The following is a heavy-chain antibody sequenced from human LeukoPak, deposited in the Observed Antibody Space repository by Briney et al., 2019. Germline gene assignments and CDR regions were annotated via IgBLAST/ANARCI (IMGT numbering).Heavy chain of an antibody. CDR2: INHSGST. Sequence: SETLSLTCAVYGGSFSGYYWSGLRQPPGEGLEWIGEINHSGSTNYHPSLTSRVTISVDTSKNHFSLTLSSVTAADTAVYYWAGLDKRWILRGQGFDYWGQGTLVTVSS. V-gene: IGHV4-34*01. J-gene: IGHJ4*02. CDR1: GGSFSGYY. CDR3: AGLDKRWILRGQGFDY. D-gene: IGHD5-24*01.